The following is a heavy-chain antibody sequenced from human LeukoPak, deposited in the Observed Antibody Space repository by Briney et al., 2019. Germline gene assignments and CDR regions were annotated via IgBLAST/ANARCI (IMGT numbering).Heavy chain of an antibody. CDR1: GYTFTGYY. Sequence: ASVKVSCKASGYTFTGYYMHWVRQAPGQGLEWMGWINPNSGGTNYAQKFQGRVTMTRDTSISTAYMELSRLRSDDTAVCYCARDRGYSSGPDPNWFDPWGQGTLVTVSS. CDR3: ARDRGYSSGPDPNWFDP. D-gene: IGHD6-19*01. J-gene: IGHJ5*02. CDR2: INPNSGGT. V-gene: IGHV1-2*02.